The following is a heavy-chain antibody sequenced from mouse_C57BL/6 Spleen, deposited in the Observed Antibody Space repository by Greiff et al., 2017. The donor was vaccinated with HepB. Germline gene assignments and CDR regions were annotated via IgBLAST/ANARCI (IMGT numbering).Heavy chain of an antibody. CDR2: ISSGGSYT. Sequence: VQVVESGGDLVKPGGSLKLSCAASGFTFSSYGMSWVRQTPDKRLEWVATISSGGSYTYYPDSVKGRFTISRDNAKNTLYLQMSSLKSEDTAMYYCASLGTTAYWGQGTLVTVSA. D-gene: IGHD2-13*01. J-gene: IGHJ3*01. CDR1: GFTFSSYG. CDR3: ASLGTTAY. V-gene: IGHV5-6*01.